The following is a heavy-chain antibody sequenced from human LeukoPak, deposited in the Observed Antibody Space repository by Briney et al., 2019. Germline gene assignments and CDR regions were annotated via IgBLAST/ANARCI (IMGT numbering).Heavy chain of an antibody. CDR1: GGSFSGYY. CDR3: ARGRRSLVVVPAAAGFGP. D-gene: IGHD2-2*01. Sequence: SETLSLTCAVYGGSFSGYYWSWIRQPPGKGLEWIGEINHSGSTNYNPSLKSRVTISVDTSKNQFSLKLSSVTAADTAAYYCARGRRSLVVVPAAAGFGPWGQGTLVTLSS. CDR2: INHSGST. J-gene: IGHJ5*02. V-gene: IGHV4-34*01.